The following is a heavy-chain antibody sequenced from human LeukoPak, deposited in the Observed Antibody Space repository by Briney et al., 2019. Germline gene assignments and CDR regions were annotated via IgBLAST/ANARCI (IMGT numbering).Heavy chain of an antibody. Sequence: GGSLRLSCAASGFTFTNYAMSWVRQTPGKGLEWVSATVGSGPDTYHADSVKGRFTVSRDNSRNTLYLQMNSLRAEDTAVYYCAKFSAHSDILTGYYRSAPIDYWGQGTLVTVSS. CDR3: AKFSAHSDILTGYYRSAPIDY. CDR2: TVGSGPDT. V-gene: IGHV3-23*01. CDR1: GFTFTNYA. D-gene: IGHD3-9*01. J-gene: IGHJ4*02.